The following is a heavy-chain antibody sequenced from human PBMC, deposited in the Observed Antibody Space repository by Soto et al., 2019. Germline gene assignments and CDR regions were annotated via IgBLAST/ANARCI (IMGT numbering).Heavy chain of an antibody. V-gene: IGHV1-18*04. CDR2: ISGYNGNT. CDR1: GYTFSNYG. Sequence: QVQLVQSGAEVKKPGASVKVSCKASGYTFSNYGITWVRQAPGQGVEWMGWISGYNGNTNYAQKLQGRVTMTTDTSTSTVYMELRRLRSDDTAVYYCARVDWGNGYWYFDLWGRGTLVTVSS. J-gene: IGHJ2*01. CDR3: ARVDWGNGYWYFDL. D-gene: IGHD3-9*01.